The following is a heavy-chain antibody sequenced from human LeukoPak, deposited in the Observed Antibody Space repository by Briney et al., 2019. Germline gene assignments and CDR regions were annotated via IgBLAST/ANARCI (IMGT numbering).Heavy chain of an antibody. D-gene: IGHD3-9*01. Sequence: AGGSLRLSCAASGFTFNSYSTNWVRQAPGKGLEWVSYISSSSSTIYYADSVKGRFTISRDNAKNSLYLQMNSLRAEDTAVYYCVTNFDPDVDWGQGTLVTVSS. CDR2: ISSSSSTI. J-gene: IGHJ4*02. CDR3: VTNFDPDVD. CDR1: GFTFNSYS. V-gene: IGHV3-48*01.